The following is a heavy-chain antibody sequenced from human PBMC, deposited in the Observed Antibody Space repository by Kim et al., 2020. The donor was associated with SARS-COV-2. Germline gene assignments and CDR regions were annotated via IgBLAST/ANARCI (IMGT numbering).Heavy chain of an antibody. V-gene: IGHV3-23*01. CDR1: GFTFSSYA. CDR3: AKRFYSSSSLPYYYYGMDV. CDR2: ISGSGGST. D-gene: IGHD6-6*01. J-gene: IGHJ6*02. Sequence: GGSLRLSCAASGFTFSSYAMSWVRQAPGKGLEWVSAISGSGGSTYYADSVKGRFTISRDNSKNTLYLQMNSLRAEDTAVYYCAKRFYSSSSLPYYYYGMDVWGQGTTVTVSS.